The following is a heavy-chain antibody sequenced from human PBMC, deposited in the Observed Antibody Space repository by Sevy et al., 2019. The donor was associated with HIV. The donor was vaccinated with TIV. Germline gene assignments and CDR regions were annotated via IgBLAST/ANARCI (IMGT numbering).Heavy chain of an antibody. Sequence: GGSLRLSCAASGFTFSSYAMSWVRQAPGKGLEWVSAISGSGGSTYYADSVKGRFTISRDNSKNTLYLQMNSLRAEDTAVYYCAKEGGDIVLMVYAIESWFDPWGQGTLVTVSS. J-gene: IGHJ5*02. CDR2: ISGSGGST. CDR3: AKEGGDIVLMVYAIESWFDP. CDR1: GFTFSSYA. V-gene: IGHV3-23*01. D-gene: IGHD2-8*01.